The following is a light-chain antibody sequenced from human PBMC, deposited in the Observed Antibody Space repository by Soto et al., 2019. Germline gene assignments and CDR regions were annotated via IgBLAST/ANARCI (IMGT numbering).Light chain of an antibody. V-gene: IGLV2-23*03. CDR2: EGS. CDR3: CSYAGSSTFHVV. Sequence: QSALTQPASVSGSPGQSITISCTGTSSDVGSYNLVSWYQQHPGKAPKLMIYEGSKRPSGVSNRFSGSQSGNTASLTISGLQAEDESDYSCCSYAGSSTFHVVFGGGTKLTVL. J-gene: IGLJ2*01. CDR1: SSDVGSYNL.